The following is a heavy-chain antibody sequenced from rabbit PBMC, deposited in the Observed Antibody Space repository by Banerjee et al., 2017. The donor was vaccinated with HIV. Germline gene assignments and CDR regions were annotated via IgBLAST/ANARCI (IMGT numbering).Heavy chain of an antibody. V-gene: IGHV1S47*01. Sequence: QEQLEESGGDLVKPGASLTLTCKASGFDFSSNAMCWVRQDPGKRPEWIACIYDGDGSTYYASWAKGRFTISRASSTTVTLQMTSLTAADSATYFCARDVGRSVYTQYYFNLWGQGTLVTVS. CDR1: GFDFSSNA. D-gene: IGHD8-1*01. J-gene: IGHJ4*01. CDR3: ARDVGRSVYTQYYFNL. CDR2: IYDGDGST.